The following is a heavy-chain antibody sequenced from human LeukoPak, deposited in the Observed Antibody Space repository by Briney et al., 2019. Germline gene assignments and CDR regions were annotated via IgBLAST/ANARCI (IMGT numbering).Heavy chain of an antibody. Sequence: GGSLRLSCAASGFTFDDYGMSWVRQAPGKGLEWVSSVWSGGTTYYADSVKGRFIISRDNSKNTLYLQMNSLRAEDTAVYYCARDGPGNYDSSSFDYWGQGTLVTVSS. V-gene: IGHV3-53*01. D-gene: IGHD3-22*01. CDR1: GFTFDDYG. J-gene: IGHJ4*02. CDR2: VWSGGTT. CDR3: ARDGPGNYDSSSFDY.